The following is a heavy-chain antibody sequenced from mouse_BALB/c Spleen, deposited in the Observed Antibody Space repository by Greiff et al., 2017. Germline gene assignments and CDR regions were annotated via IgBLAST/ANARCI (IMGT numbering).Heavy chain of an antibody. J-gene: IGHJ4*01. CDR1: GFTFSSFG. CDR2: ISSGSSTI. CDR3: AIGLPIYYYAMDY. V-gene: IGHV5-17*02. D-gene: IGHD2-2*01. Sequence: EVQLVESGGGLVQPGGSRKLSCAASGFTFSSFGMHWVRQAPEKGLEWVAYISSGSSTIYYADTVKGRFTISRDNPKNTLFLQMTSLRSEDTAMYYCAIGLPIYYYAMDYWGQGTSVTVSS.